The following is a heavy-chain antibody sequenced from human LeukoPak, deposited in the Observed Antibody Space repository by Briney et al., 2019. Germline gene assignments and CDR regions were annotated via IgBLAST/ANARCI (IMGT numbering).Heavy chain of an antibody. CDR3: ARVQSMIVVVITTHDAFDI. J-gene: IGHJ3*02. D-gene: IGHD3-22*01. V-gene: IGHV1-2*02. Sequence: ASAKVSCKASGYTFTGYYMHWVRQAPGQGLEWMGWINPNSGGTNYAQKFQGRVTMTRDTSISTAYMELSRLRSDDTAVYYCARVQSMIVVVITTHDAFDIWGQGTMVTVSS. CDR2: INPNSGGT. CDR1: GYTFTGYY.